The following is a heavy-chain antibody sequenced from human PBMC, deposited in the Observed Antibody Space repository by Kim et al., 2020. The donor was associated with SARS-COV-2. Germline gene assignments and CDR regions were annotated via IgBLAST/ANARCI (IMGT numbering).Heavy chain of an antibody. J-gene: IGHJ2*01. CDR3: ARDRSSGCYFDL. Sequence: TYNPGSVKHRFTNSIENAKNSLYLKMISLRAGDTAVYYCARDRSSGCYFDLWGRGTLVTVSS. D-gene: IGHD6-19*01. V-gene: IGHV3-13*01. CDR2: T.